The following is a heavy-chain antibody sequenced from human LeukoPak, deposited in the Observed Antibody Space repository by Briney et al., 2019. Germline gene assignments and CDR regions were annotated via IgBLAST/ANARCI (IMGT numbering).Heavy chain of an antibody. CDR2: MNPNSGNT. J-gene: IGHJ6*02. CDR3: ASSPRFDYYYYYGMDV. Sequence: ASVTVSCKASGYTFTSYDINWVRQAAGQGLEWMGWMNPNSGNTDYAQRFQGRVTMTRNTSRSTAYMELSSLRSEDTAVYYCASSPRFDYYYYYGMDVWGQGTTVTVSS. V-gene: IGHV1-8*01. CDR1: GYTFTSYD.